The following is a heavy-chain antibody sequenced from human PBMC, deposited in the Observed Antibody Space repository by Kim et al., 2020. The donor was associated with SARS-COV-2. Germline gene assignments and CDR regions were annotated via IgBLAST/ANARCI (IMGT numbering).Heavy chain of an antibody. D-gene: IGHD3-10*01. V-gene: IGHV3-11*03. Sequence: ADYVKGQLTISRGHAKNSLYLQMNSRRAEDTAVYYCANTYYGSALGAFDIWGQGTMVTVSS. CDR3: ANTYYGSALGAFDI. J-gene: IGHJ3*02.